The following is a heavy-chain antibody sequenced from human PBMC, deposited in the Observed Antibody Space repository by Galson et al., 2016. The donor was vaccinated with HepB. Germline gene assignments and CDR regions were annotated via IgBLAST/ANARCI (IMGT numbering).Heavy chain of an antibody. CDR1: GFIFNDYA. CDR2: ISWNSGSI. Sequence: SLRLSCAASGFIFNDYAMHWVRQAPGKGLEWVSSISWNSGSIGYADSVKGRFTISRDNAKNSLYLQMNSLSAEDTAFYYFGQDKASMPGGATHFQHWGQGTLVTVSS. J-gene: IGHJ1*01. D-gene: IGHD1-26*01. V-gene: IGHV3-9*01. CDR3: GQDKASMPGGATHFQH.